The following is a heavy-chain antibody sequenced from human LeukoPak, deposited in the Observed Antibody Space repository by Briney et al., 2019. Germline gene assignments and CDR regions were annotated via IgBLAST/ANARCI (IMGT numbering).Heavy chain of an antibody. CDR3: ACLITMVRGAVDY. CDR2: IKQDGSEK. J-gene: IGHJ4*02. CDR1: GFTFSSYW. D-gene: IGHD3-10*01. V-gene: IGHV3-7*01. Sequence: GGSLRLSCAASGFTFSSYWMSWVRQAPGKGLEWVANIKQDGSEKYYVDSVKGRFTISRDNAKNSLYLQMNSLRAGDTAVYYCACLITMVRGAVDYWGQGTLVTVSS.